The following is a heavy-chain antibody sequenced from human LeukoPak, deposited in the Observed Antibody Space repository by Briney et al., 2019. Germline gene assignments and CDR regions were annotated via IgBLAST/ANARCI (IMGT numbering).Heavy chain of an antibody. D-gene: IGHD3-9*01. J-gene: IGHJ4*02. CDR1: GGSISSSSYY. CDR3: AAPQRYFDWLLD. V-gene: IGHV4-39*01. CDR2: IYYSGST. Sequence: SETLSLTCTVSGGSISSSSYYWGWIRQPPGKGLEWIGSIYYSGSTYYNPSLKSRVTISVDTSKNQFSLKLSSVTAADTAVYYCAAPQRYFDWLLDWGQGTLVTVSS.